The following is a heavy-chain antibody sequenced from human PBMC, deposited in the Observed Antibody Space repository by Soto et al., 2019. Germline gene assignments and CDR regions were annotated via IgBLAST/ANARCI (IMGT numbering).Heavy chain of an antibody. CDR3: AKAAGYSYGYYFDY. Sequence: GGSLRLSCAASGFSFSSYAMSWVRQAPGKGLEWVSTITISGGGTYYADSVKGRFTISRDNSKSTLYLQMNSLRAEDTAVYYCAKAAGYSYGYYFDYWGQGTLVTVS. D-gene: IGHD5-18*01. V-gene: IGHV3-23*01. CDR2: ITISGGGT. J-gene: IGHJ4*02. CDR1: GFSFSSYA.